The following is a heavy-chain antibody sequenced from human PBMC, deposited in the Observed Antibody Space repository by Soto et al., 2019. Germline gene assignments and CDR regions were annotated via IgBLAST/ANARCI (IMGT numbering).Heavy chain of an antibody. CDR2: IYSGGST. J-gene: IGHJ4*02. CDR3: ARGPHVGISTS. CDR1: GFNVSSNY. D-gene: IGHD2-2*01. Sequence: EVQLVESGGGLIQPGGSLRLSCAASGFNVSSNYMSWVRQAPGKGLEWLSVIYSGGSTYNAESVKARFTISRENSKNTLNLQMNAVRVEDTAVYYCARGPHVGISTSWGQGTLVTVSS. V-gene: IGHV3-53*01.